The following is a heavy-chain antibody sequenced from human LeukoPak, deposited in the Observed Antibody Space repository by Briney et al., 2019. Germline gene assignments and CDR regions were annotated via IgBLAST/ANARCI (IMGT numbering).Heavy chain of an antibody. CDR1: GFTFSRHG. J-gene: IGHJ4*02. CDR2: ISNDGSRK. D-gene: IGHD3-3*01. Sequence: GRSLRLSCAPSGFTFSRHGMHWVRQAPGKGLEWVAIISNDGSRKYYAHSVEGRFTISRDNSRNTLYLQMDSLRAEDTAVYYCARDRAWNYFDYWGQGTLVTVSS. CDR3: ARDRAWNYFDY. V-gene: IGHV3-30*03.